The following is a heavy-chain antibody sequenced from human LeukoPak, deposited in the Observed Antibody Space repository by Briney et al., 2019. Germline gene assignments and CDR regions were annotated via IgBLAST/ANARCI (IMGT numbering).Heavy chain of an antibody. CDR1: GGSISSSSYY. Sequence: PSETLSLTCTVSGGSISSSSYYWGWIRQPPGKGLEWIGSIYYSGSTNYNPSLKSRVTTSVDTSKNQFSLKLSSVTAADTAVYYCAREGYYGSGSYYMDVWGQGTLVTVSS. D-gene: IGHD3-10*01. V-gene: IGHV4-39*07. CDR2: IYYSGST. CDR3: AREGYYGSGSYYMDV. J-gene: IGHJ4*02.